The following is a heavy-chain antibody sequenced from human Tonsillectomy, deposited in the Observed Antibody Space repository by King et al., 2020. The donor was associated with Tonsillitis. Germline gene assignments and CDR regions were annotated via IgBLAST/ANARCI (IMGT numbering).Heavy chain of an antibody. V-gene: IGHV3-23*04. CDR2: ISGSGGTT. CDR3: AKNVQWLGPYDY. D-gene: IGHD6-19*01. Sequence: VQLVQSGGGLVQPGGSLRLSCAVSGFTFSSYAMSWVRRAPGKGLEWVSAISGSGGTTYYADSVKGRFTISRDNFKNTLFLQMNSLRDEDTAIYYCAKNVQWLGPYDYWGQGTLVTVSS. J-gene: IGHJ4*02. CDR1: GFTFSSYA.